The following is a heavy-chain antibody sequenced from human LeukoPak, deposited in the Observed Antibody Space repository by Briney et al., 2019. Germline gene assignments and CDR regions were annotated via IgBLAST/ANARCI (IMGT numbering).Heavy chain of an antibody. CDR1: GGSISSSDYN. CDR3: ARAKSQRGYTYGPYPYFDY. CDR2: IYYSGST. J-gene: IGHJ4*02. Sequence: SETLSLTCTVSGGSISSSDYNWSWLRQPPGKGLEWIGYIYYSGSTYYNPSLRRRVTISVGTPKNQFSLKLSSVTAADTAVYYCARAKSQRGYTYGPYPYFDYWGQGTMDSVSS. D-gene: IGHD5-18*01. V-gene: IGHV4-30-4*01.